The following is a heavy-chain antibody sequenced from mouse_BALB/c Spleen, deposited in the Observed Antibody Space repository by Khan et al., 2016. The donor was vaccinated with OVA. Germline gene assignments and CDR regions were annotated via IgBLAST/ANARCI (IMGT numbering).Heavy chain of an antibody. CDR2: IYPENGDT. D-gene: IGHD2-10*02. CDR3: ARAGYAAWVAY. J-gene: IGHJ3*01. CDR1: GFNIKDYY. Sequence: VQLQQSGAKLVRPGALVKLSCKAAGFNIKDYYMHWVKQRPEQGLEWIGWIYPENGDTIYDPKFQGKASITADTSSNTAYLQLSSLASEATALFYCARAGYAAWVAYWGQGTLVTVSA. V-gene: IGHV14-1*02.